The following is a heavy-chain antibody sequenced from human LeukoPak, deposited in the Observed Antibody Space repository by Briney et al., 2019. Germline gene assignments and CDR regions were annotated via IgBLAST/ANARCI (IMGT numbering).Heavy chain of an antibody. J-gene: IGHJ2*01. CDR2: ITFDGRNN. CDR1: GFTFSSYG. Sequence: GGSLRLSCAASGFTFSSYGMHWVRQAPGKGLEWVAVITFDGRNNYPVDSVKGRFTISRDNSKKTLYLQMNSLRPEATAGYFCAKDGRYGTGWFHHGPNWYFDLWGRGSLVTVSS. D-gene: IGHD6-19*01. V-gene: IGHV3-30*18. CDR3: AKDGRYGTGWFHHGPNWYFDL.